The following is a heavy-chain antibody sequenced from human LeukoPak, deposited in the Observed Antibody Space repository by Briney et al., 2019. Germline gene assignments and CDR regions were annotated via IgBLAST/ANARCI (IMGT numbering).Heavy chain of an antibody. Sequence: SETLSLTCAVYGGSFSGYYWSWIRQPPGKGLEWIGEINHSGSTNYNPSLKSRVTISVDTSKNQFSLKLSSVTAADTAVYYCAGMTTVTTVTHDYWGQGTLVTVSS. CDR1: GGSFSGYY. V-gene: IGHV4-34*01. CDR3: AGMTTVTTVTHDY. D-gene: IGHD4-11*01. CDR2: INHSGST. J-gene: IGHJ4*02.